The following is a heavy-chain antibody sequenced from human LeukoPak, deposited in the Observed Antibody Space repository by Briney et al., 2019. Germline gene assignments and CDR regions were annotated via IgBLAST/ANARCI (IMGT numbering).Heavy chain of an antibody. CDR1: GFTFSSYA. CDR3: AKGVGYYDSGGFDY. V-gene: IGHV3-23*01. D-gene: IGHD3-22*01. CDR2: SSGNGGST. J-gene: IGHJ4*02. Sequence: PGGSLRLSCAASGFTFSSYAMSWVRQAPGKGLEWVSSSSGNGGSTYYADSERGRFTISRDNSKNTLYLQMNSLRAEDTAVYYCAKGVGYYDSGGFDYWGQGTLVTVSS.